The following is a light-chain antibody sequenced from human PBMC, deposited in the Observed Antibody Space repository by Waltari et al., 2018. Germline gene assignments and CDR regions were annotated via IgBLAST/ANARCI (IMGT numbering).Light chain of an antibody. J-gene: IGKJ4*01. CDR3: QQYDGEVVT. Sequence: EIVLTQSPGTLSLSPGERATLSCRARQSVTSISLTWYQQKLGQAPRLRIYGTSIRATGIPDRFSGSGYGTDFTLTISRLEPEDFAVYYCQQYDGEVVTFGGGTKVEI. CDR1: QSVTSIS. V-gene: IGKV3-20*01. CDR2: GTS.